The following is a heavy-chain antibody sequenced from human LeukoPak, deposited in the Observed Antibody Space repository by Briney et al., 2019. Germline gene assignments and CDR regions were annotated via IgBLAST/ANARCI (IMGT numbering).Heavy chain of an antibody. J-gene: IGHJ4*02. Sequence: SGTLSLTCAVSGGSISSSNWWPWVRQPPGKGLEWIGEIYHTGIINYNPSLKSRVTISVDKSMNQFSLRLTSVTAADTAVYFCARGGGSHYEIDYWGQGTLVTVSS. CDR1: GGSISSSNW. D-gene: IGHD3-10*01. CDR3: ARGGGSHYEIDY. CDR2: IYHTGII. V-gene: IGHV4-4*02.